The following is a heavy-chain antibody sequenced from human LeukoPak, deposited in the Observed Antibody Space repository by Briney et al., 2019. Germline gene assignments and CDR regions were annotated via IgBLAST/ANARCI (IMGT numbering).Heavy chain of an antibody. CDR2: IYYSGST. CDR1: GGSISSYY. Sequence: SETLSLTCTVSGGSISSYYWSWIRQPPGKGLEWIGYIYYSGSTNYNPSLKSRVTISVDTSKNQFSLKLSSVTAADTAVYYCARQTYYDFWSGYYDPDAFDIWGQGTMVTVSS. CDR3: ARQTYYDFWSGYYDPDAFDI. J-gene: IGHJ3*02. D-gene: IGHD3-3*01. V-gene: IGHV4-59*08.